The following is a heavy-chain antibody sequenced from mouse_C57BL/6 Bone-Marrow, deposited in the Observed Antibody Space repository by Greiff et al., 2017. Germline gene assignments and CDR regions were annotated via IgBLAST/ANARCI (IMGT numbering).Heavy chain of an antibody. Sequence: VQLQQPGAELVRPGSSVKLSCKASGYTFTSYWMDWVKQRPGQGLEWIGNIYPSDSETHYNQKFKDKATLTVDKSSSTAFMQLSSLTSEDSAVYYCARGPYYGSSSLFDYWGQGTTLTVSS. V-gene: IGHV1-61*01. CDR2: IYPSDSET. D-gene: IGHD1-1*01. CDR3: ARGPYYGSSSLFDY. J-gene: IGHJ2*01. CDR1: GYTFTSYW.